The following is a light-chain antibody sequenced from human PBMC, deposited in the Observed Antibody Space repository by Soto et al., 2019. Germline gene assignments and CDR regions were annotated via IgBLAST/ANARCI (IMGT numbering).Light chain of an antibody. CDR3: QQYNNWPRT. CDR1: QSVSSN. J-gene: IGKJ1*01. Sequence: EIVMTQSPATLSVSPGERATRSCRASQSVSSNLAWYQQKPGQAPRLLIYGASTRATGIPARFSGCGSGTEFTLTISSLQSEDFAVYSCQQYNNWPRTFGQGTKVDI. CDR2: GAS. V-gene: IGKV3D-15*01.